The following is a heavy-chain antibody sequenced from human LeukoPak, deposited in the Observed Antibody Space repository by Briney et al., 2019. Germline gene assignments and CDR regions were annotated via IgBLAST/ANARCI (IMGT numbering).Heavy chain of an antibody. CDR2: ISTDGSIT. D-gene: IGHD6-19*01. Sequence: EGSLRLSCAASGFTFSSYWMSWVRQAPGKGLEYVSSISTDGSITSYAKSVKGRFSISRDNSKDTLYLQMGSLRAEDMAVYYCVRGVSTTGWYNDAFDIWGQGTMVTVSS. CDR3: VRGVSTTGWYNDAFDI. V-gene: IGHV3-64*01. J-gene: IGHJ3*02. CDR1: GFTFSSYW.